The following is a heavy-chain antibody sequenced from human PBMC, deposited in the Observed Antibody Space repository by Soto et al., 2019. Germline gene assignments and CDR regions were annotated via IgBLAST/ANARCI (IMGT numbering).Heavy chain of an antibody. Sequence: GGSLRLSCAASGFTFSTYWMDWVRQTPGKGLEWVANINQDGSEKNYVDSVKGRFTIYRDNAKNSLYLQMSSLTAEDSALYYCSRSLDSWGQGTMVTVSS. J-gene: IGHJ4*02. CDR1: GFTFSTYW. CDR3: SRSLDS. CDR2: INQDGSEK. V-gene: IGHV3-7*01.